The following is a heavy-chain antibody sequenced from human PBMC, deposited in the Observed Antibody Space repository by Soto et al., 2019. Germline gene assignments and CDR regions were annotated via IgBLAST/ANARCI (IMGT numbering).Heavy chain of an antibody. D-gene: IGHD1-7*01. CDR1: GFTFSSYA. Sequence: EVQLLESGGGLVQPGGSLRLSCAASGFTFSSYAMSWVRQARGKGLEWVSTISGSGGSTYYADSVKGRITISRDNSKNTLYLQMNSLRAEDTAVYYCATEGGYNWNYAEDYWGQGTLVTVSS. CDR3: ATEGGYNWNYAEDY. V-gene: IGHV3-23*01. CDR2: ISGSGGST. J-gene: IGHJ4*02.